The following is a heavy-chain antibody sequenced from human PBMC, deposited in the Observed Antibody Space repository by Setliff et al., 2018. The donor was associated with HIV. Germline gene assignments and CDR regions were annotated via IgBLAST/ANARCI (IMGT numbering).Heavy chain of an antibody. Sequence: SETLSLTCAVSGYSISDGYYWGWIRQPPGKGPEWIGSIHHSGSAHFNPSLKSRVAMSVDTSENQFSLKLSSVTAADTAVYYCVGDPKTTTQVAFDFWGQGTMVTVSS. J-gene: IGHJ3*01. CDR3: VGDPKTTTQVAFDF. CDR1: GYSISDGYY. CDR2: IHHSGSA. D-gene: IGHD3-16*01. V-gene: IGHV4-38-2*01.